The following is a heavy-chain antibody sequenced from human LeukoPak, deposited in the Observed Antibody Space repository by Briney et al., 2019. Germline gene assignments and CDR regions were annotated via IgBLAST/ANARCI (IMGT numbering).Heavy chain of an antibody. D-gene: IGHD6-6*01. CDR1: GFTFSSYA. V-gene: IGHV3-64*01. CDR2: ISDNGGST. CDR3: ARALIAARPDSLFDY. Sequence: GGSLRLSCAASGFTFSSYAMHWVRQAPGKGVEYVSTISDNGGSTFYANSVKGRFTISRDNSKNTLYLQMGSLRPEDMAVYYCARALIAARPDSLFDYWGQGTLVTVSS. J-gene: IGHJ4*02.